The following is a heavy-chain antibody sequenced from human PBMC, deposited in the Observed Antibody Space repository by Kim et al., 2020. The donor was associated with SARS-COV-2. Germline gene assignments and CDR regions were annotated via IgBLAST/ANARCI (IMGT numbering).Heavy chain of an antibody. CDR2: IYYSGST. D-gene: IGHD3-3*01. V-gene: IGHV4-59*01. CDR1: GGSISSYY. J-gene: IGHJ4*02. Sequence: SETLSLTCTVSGGSISSYYWSWIRQPPGKGLEWIGYIYYSGSTNYNPSLKSRVTISVDTSKNQFSLKLSSVTAADTAVYYCARVYYDFWSGYPLFDYWGQGTLVTVSS. CDR3: ARVYYDFWSGYPLFDY.